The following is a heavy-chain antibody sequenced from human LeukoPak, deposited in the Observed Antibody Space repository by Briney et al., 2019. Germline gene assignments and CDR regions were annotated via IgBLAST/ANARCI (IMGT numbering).Heavy chain of an antibody. CDR1: GFTFSDFS. J-gene: IGHJ1*01. CDR3: VRDLMGSGSTTAYLHH. V-gene: IGHV3-21*01. CDR2: ISRRSRHV. Sequence: PGGSLSLYGAASGFTFSDFSMNWVRQAPGQGLEWVSSISRRSRHVYYPGSVKGRFTISRDNAKNSLYLQMNSLRAEDMAVYFCVRDLMGSGSTTAYLHHWGQGTLVTVSS. D-gene: IGHD1-1*01.